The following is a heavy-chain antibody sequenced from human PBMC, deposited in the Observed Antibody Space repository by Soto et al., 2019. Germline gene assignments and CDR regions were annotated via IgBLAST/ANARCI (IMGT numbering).Heavy chain of an antibody. CDR2: IIPIFGTA. CDR1: GGTFSSYA. Sequence: QVQLGQSGAEVKKPGSSVKVSCKASGGTFSSYAISWVRQAPGQGLEWMGGIIPIFGTANSAQKFQGRVTITADESTRTAYMELSSLRSEDTAVYYCARAYYDSSGYPSYWYFDLWGRGTLVTVSS. J-gene: IGHJ2*01. D-gene: IGHD3-22*01. CDR3: ARAYYDSSGYPSYWYFDL. V-gene: IGHV1-69*01.